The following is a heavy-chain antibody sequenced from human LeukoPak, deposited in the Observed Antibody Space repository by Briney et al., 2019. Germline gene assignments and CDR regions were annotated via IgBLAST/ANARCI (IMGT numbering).Heavy chain of an antibody. D-gene: IGHD2/OR15-2a*01. V-gene: IGHV3-53*01. CDR2: IYSDGTT. CDR3: ARFLRHDAFDL. J-gene: IGHJ3*01. Sequence: GGSLRLSCAASGFILRSNYMSWVRQAPGKGLEWVSVIYSDGTTYYADSVKGRFTISRDNSTNTLDLQMNSLRAEDTAVYYCARFLRHDAFDLWGQGTLVTVSS. CDR1: GFILRSNY.